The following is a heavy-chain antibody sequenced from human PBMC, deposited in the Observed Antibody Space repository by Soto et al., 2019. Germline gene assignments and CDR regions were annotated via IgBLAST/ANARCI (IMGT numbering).Heavy chain of an antibody. V-gene: IGHV1-46*01. D-gene: IGHD2-8*01. CDR3: ARTGESPYCTNGVCYGAFDI. J-gene: IGHJ3*02. CDR1: GYTFTSYY. CDR2: INPSGGST. Sequence: ASVKVSCKVSGYTFTSYYMHWVRQAPGQGLEWMGIINPSGGSTSYAQKFQGRVTMTRDTSTSTVYMELSSLRSEDTAVYYCARTGESPYCTNGVCYGAFDIWGQGTMVTVSS.